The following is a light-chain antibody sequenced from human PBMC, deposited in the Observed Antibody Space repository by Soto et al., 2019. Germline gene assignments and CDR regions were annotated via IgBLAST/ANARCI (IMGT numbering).Light chain of an antibody. CDR3: QQYNNRLWT. J-gene: IGKJ1*01. V-gene: IGKV3-15*01. CDR2: GAS. CDR1: QSISSD. Sequence: EIVMTQSPATLSVSPGERATLSCRASQSISSDLAWYQQKPGQAPRLLIYGASTRATGIPVRFSGSGSGTEFTLSITSLQSEDFAVYYCQQYNNRLWTFGQGTKVEIK.